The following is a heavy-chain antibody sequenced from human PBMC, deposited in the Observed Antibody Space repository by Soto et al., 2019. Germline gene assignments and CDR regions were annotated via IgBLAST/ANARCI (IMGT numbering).Heavy chain of an antibody. J-gene: IGHJ4*02. Sequence: GRSLRLSCAASGFTFSSYAMSWVRQAPGKGLEWVSAISGSGGSTYYADSVKGRFTISRDNSKNTLYLQMNSLRAEDTAVYYCAKDLFGAVAGKAYWGQGTLVTVSS. D-gene: IGHD6-19*01. CDR3: AKDLFGAVAGKAY. V-gene: IGHV3-23*01. CDR2: ISGSGGST. CDR1: GFTFSSYA.